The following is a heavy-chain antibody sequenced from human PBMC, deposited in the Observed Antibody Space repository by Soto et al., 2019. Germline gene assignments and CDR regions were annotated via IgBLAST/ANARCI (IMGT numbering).Heavy chain of an antibody. CDR3: ARGSTMVRGVKYNWFDP. CDR1: GGSFSGYY. J-gene: IGHJ5*02. CDR2: INHSGST. D-gene: IGHD3-10*01. Sequence: EPLSLTCAVYGGSFSGYYWSWIRQPPGKGLEWIGEINHSGSTNYNPSLKSRVTISVDTSKNQFSLKLSSVTAADTAVYYCARGSTMVRGVKYNWFDPWGQGTLVTVSS. V-gene: IGHV4-34*01.